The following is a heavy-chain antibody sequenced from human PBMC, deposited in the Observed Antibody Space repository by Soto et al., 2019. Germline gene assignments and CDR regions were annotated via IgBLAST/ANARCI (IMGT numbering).Heavy chain of an antibody. D-gene: IGHD2-2*01. CDR2: IFYSGTT. V-gene: IGHV4-39*01. Sequence: SETLSLTCTVSCSSISTSSYYWGWIRQPPGKGLEWIGSIFYSGTTYYNPSLKSRVTISVDTSKNQFSLKLSSVTVGDTAIYYCARHAILWVPAAIGPWGQGALVTVSS. CDR1: CSSISTSSYY. J-gene: IGHJ5*02. CDR3: ARHAILWVPAAIGP.